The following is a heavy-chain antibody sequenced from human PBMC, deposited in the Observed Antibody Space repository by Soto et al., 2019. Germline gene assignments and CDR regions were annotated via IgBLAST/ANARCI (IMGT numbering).Heavy chain of an antibody. CDR1: GGSFSGYY. Sequence: QVQLQQWGAGLLKPSETLSLTCAVYGGSFSGYYWSWIRQPPGKGLEWIGEINHSGSTNYNPSLKSRVTISVDASKNQFSLKLSSVTAADTAVYYCARGSPPRGRWLQSGWFDPWGQGTLVTVS. V-gene: IGHV4-34*01. D-gene: IGHD3-16*01. CDR3: ARGSPPRGRWLQSGWFDP. J-gene: IGHJ5*02. CDR2: INHSGST.